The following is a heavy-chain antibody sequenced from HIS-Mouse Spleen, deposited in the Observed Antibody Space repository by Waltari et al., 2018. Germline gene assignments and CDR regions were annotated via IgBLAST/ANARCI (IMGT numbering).Heavy chain of an antibody. CDR1: GGSISSSSYY. CDR3: ARDRELYFDY. D-gene: IGHD1-26*01. CDR2: IYYSGST. Sequence: QLQLQESGPGLVKPSETLSLTCTVSGGSISSSSYYWGWIRPPPGKGLEWIGSIYYSGSTYYNPSLKSRVTISVDTSKNQFSLKLSSVTAADTAVYYCARDRELYFDYWGQGTLVTVSS. V-gene: IGHV4-39*07. J-gene: IGHJ4*02.